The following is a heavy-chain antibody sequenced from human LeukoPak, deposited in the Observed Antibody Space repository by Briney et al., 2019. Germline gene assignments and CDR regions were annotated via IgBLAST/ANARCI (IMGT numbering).Heavy chain of an antibody. CDR3: ARGVLTGYYTNWFDP. CDR1: GYTFTSYF. Sequence: GASVTVSCKASGYTFTSYFMHWVRQAPGQGLEWMGIINPSGGTTSYSQKFQGRVTMTRDTSTSTVYMELSSLRSEDTAVYYCARGVLTGYYTNWFDPWGQGTLVTVSS. D-gene: IGHD3-9*01. V-gene: IGHV1-46*01. J-gene: IGHJ5*02. CDR2: INPSGGTT.